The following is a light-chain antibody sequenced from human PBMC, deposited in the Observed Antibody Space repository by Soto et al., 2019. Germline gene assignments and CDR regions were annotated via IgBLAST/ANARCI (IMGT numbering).Light chain of an antibody. J-gene: IGLJ2*01. CDR3: CSYAGSYTEV. V-gene: IGLV2-11*01. Sequence: QSALTQPRSVSGSPGQSVTISCTGTSSDVGGFNYVSWYQQHPGKAPKLMIYDVSQRPSGVPDRFSGSKSGNTASLTISGLHAEDEAGYYCCSYAGSYTEVFGGGTQVTVL. CDR1: SSDVGGFNY. CDR2: DVS.